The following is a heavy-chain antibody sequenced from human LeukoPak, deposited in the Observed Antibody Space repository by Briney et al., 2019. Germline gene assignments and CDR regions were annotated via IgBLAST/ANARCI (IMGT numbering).Heavy chain of an antibody. CDR3: AKDDRWLQYND. CDR2: ISPSGDTT. D-gene: IGHD5-24*01. Sequence: GGSLRLSCAASGFTFSIHGMNWVRQAPGKGLEWVSGISPSGDTTYYADSVKGRFTVSRDNSKNTLYLQINSLRAEDTAVYYCAKDDRWLQYNDWGQGTLVTVSS. J-gene: IGHJ4*02. CDR1: GFTFSIHG. V-gene: IGHV3-23*01.